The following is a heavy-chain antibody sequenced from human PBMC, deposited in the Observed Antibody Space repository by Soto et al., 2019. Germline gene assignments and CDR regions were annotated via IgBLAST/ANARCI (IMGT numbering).Heavy chain of an antibody. D-gene: IGHD6-13*01. CDR2: IKSKTDGGTT. J-gene: IGHJ6*02. CDR1: GFTFSNAW. V-gene: IGHV3-15*07. CDR3: TTDWGDHSSSWPTKDYYYYGMDV. Sequence: GGSLRLSCAASGFTFSNAWMNWVRQAPGKGLEWVGRIKSKTDGGTTDYAAPVKGRFTISRDDSKNTLYLQMNSLKTEDTAVYYCTTDWGDHSSSWPTKDYYYYGMDVWGQGTTVTVSS.